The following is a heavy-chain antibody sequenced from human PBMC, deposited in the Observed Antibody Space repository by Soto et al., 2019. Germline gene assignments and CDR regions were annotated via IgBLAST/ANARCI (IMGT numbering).Heavy chain of an antibody. CDR3: AREWNDSSGYYRHFDY. CDR2: IYHSGST. Sequence: TLSLTCAVSGGSISSGGYSWSWIRQPPGKGLEWIGYIYHSGSTYYNPSLRSRVTISVDRSKNQFSLKLSSVTAADTAVYYCAREWNDSSGYYRHFDYWGQGTLVTVSS. J-gene: IGHJ4*02. V-gene: IGHV4-30-2*01. CDR1: GGSISSGGYS. D-gene: IGHD3-22*01.